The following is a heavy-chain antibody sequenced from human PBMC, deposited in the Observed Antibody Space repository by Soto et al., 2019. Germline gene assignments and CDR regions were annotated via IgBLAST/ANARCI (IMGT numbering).Heavy chain of an antibody. CDR3: ARGHCSGGSCSHFDY. CDR2: IYYSGST. V-gene: IGHV4-59*01. D-gene: IGHD2-15*01. J-gene: IGHJ4*02. CDR1: GGSISSYY. Sequence: SETLSLTCTVSGGSISSYYWSWIRQPPGKGLEWIGYIYYSGSTNYNPSLKSRVTISVDTSKNQFSLKLSSVTAADTAVYYCARGHCSGGSCSHFDYWGQGTLVTVSS.